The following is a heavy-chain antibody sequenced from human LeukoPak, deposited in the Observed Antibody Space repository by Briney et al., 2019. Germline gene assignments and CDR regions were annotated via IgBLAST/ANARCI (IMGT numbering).Heavy chain of an antibody. V-gene: IGHV3-21*01. D-gene: IGHD3-3*01. CDR2: ISSSSSYI. Sequence: GGSLRLSCAASGFTFSSYSMNWVRQAPGKGLEWVSSISSSSSYIYYADSVKGRFTISRDNAKNSLYLQMNSLRAEDTAVYFCARESRGFLEWLPFEHWGQGTLVTVSS. CDR1: GFTFSSYS. J-gene: IGHJ4*02. CDR3: ARESRGFLEWLPFEH.